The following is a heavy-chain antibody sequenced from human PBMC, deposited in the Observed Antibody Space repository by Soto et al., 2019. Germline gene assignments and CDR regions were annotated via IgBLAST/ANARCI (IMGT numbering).Heavy chain of an antibody. V-gene: IGHV3-48*02. CDR2: ISSSSDNI. D-gene: IGHD2-21*02. CDR1: GFRFSDHS. J-gene: IGHJ4*01. Sequence: GGSLRLFCVASGFRFSDHSMTWVRQSPGKGLQWIAYISSSSDNIYYAESVRGRFTVSRDNAKNALFLQMNSLRDDDTATYYCARLPKGSLVTAWVHGTRVTVSP. CDR3: ARLPKGSLVTA.